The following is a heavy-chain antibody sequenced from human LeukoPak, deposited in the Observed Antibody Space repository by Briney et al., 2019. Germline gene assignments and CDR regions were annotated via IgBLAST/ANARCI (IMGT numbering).Heavy chain of an antibody. D-gene: IGHD6-19*01. V-gene: IGHV1-69*06. CDR2: IIPIFGTA. CDR3: ARDGQWLVPGSFRYYYYYYMDV. Sequence: ASVKVSCKASGGTFSSYAISWVRQAPGQGLEWMGGIIPIFGTANYAQKFQGRVTITADKSTSTAYMELSSLRSEDTAVYYCARDGQWLVPGSFRYYYYYYMDVWGKGTTVTVSS. J-gene: IGHJ6*03. CDR1: GGTFSSYA.